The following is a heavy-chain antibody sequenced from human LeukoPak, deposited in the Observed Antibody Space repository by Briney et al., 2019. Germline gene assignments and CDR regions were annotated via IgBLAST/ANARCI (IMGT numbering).Heavy chain of an antibody. D-gene: IGHD6-13*01. V-gene: IGHV4-59*01. J-gene: IGHJ4*02. CDR1: GGSISSYY. Sequence: SETLSLTCTVSGGSISSYYWSWIRQPPGEGLEWIGYIYYSGSTNYNPSLKSRVTISVDTSKNQFSLKLSSVTAADTAVYYCARSIAAAGNFDYWGQGTLVTVSS. CDR2: IYYSGST. CDR3: ARSIAAAGNFDY.